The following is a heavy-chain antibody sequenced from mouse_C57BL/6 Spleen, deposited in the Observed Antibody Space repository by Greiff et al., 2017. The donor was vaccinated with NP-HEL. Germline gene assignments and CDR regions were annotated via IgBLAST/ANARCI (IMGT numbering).Heavy chain of an antibody. CDR1: GFSLTSYG. CDR3: ATAVVAGYYAMDY. J-gene: IGHJ4*01. CDR2: IWRGGST. Sequence: QVQLQQSGPGLVQPSQSLSITCTVSGFSLTSYGVHWVRQSPGKGLEWLGVIWRGGSTDYNAAFMSRLSITKDNSKIQVFFKMNSLQADDTAIYYCATAVVAGYYAMDYWGQGTSVTVSS. V-gene: IGHV2-5*01. D-gene: IGHD1-1*01.